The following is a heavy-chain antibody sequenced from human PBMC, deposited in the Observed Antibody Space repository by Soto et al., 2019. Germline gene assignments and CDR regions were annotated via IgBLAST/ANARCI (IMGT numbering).Heavy chain of an antibody. D-gene: IGHD3-3*01. CDR3: ARQSDYDFWSGPYYYGMDV. V-gene: IGHV4-31*03. Sequence: PSETLSLTCTVSGGSISSGGYYWSWIRQHPGKGLEWIGYIYYSGSTYYNPSLKSRVTISVDTSKNQFSLKLSSVTAADTAVYYCARQSDYDFWSGPYYYGMDVWGQGTTVTVSS. J-gene: IGHJ6*02. CDR2: IYYSGST. CDR1: GGSISSGGYY.